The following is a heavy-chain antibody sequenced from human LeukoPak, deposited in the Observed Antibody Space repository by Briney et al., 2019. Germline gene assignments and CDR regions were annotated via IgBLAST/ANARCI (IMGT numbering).Heavy chain of an antibody. D-gene: IGHD4-17*01. CDR3: ARPFMTTVTTPFDY. CDR1: GFTFSNYA. V-gene: IGHV3-7*01. CDR2: IKQDGSEK. J-gene: IGHJ4*02. Sequence: GGSLRLSCAASGFTFSNYAMSWVRQAPGKGLEWVANIKQDGSEKYYVDSMKGRFTISRDNAKNSLYLQMNSLRAEDTAVYYCARPFMTTVTTPFDYWGQGTLVTVSS.